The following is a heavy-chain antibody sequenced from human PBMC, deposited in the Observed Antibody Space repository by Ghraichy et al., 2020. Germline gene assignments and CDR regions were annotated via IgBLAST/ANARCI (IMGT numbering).Heavy chain of an antibody. CDR3: ARGLGVAAAGRAGY. CDR1: GGSFSGYY. D-gene: IGHD6-13*01. Sequence: SETLSLTCAVYGGSFSGYYWSWIRQPPGKGLEWIGEINHSGSTNYNPSLKSRVTISVDTSKNQFSLKLSSVTAADTAVYYCARGLGVAAAGRAGYWGQGTLVTVSS. CDR2: INHSGST. J-gene: IGHJ4*02. V-gene: IGHV4-34*01.